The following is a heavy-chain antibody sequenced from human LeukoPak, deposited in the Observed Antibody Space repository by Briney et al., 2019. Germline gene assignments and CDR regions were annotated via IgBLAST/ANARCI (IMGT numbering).Heavy chain of an antibody. CDR1: GFTLSRYW. J-gene: IGHJ3*01. D-gene: IGHD1-26*01. V-gene: IGHV3-74*01. CDR2: INSVGSHT. CDR3: ARVSCSGSRS. Sequence: GGSLRLSCAASGFTLSRYWMHWVRQAPEKGLVWVPRINSVGSHTSHADSVKGRFTITRDNAKNNLYLQMNSLGAEDTAVYYCARVSCSGSRSWGQGTMVTASS.